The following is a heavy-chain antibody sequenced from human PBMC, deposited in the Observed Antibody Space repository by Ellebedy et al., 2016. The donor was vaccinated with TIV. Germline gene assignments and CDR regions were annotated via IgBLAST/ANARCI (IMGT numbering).Heavy chain of an antibody. D-gene: IGHD3-3*02. J-gene: IGHJ6*02. V-gene: IGHV4-59*01. CDR2: IYYSGST. CDR3: ARLGLVFFQTQQRGYYYGMDV. CDR1: GGSISSYY. Sequence: SETLSLXXTVSGGSISSYYWSWIRQPPGKGLEWIGYIYYSGSTNYNPSLKSRVTISVDKSKNQFSLKLSSVTAADTAVYYCARLGLVFFQTQQRGYYYGMDVWGQGTTVTVSS.